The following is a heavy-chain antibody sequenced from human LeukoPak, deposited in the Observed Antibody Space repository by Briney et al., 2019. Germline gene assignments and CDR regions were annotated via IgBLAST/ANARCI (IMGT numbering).Heavy chain of an antibody. Sequence: PSETLSLTCTVSGGSISSYYWSWIRQPPGKGLEWIGEINHSGSTNYNPSLKSRVTISVDTSKNQFSLKLSSVTAADTAVYYCARMVVPAATYYYMDVWGKGTTVTISS. CDR2: INHSGST. J-gene: IGHJ6*03. V-gene: IGHV4-34*01. CDR3: ARMVVPAATYYYMDV. CDR1: GGSISSYY. D-gene: IGHD2-2*01.